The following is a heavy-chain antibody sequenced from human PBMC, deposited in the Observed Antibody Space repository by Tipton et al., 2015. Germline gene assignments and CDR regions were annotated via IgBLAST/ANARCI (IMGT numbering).Heavy chain of an antibody. Sequence: TLSLTCTVSGGSISSSSYYWGWIRQPPGKGLEWIGSISYSGSTYYNPSLKSRVTISVDTSKNQFSLKLNSVTAADTAVYYCARISSGWYWGWFDPWGQGTLVTVSS. D-gene: IGHD6-19*01. J-gene: IGHJ5*02. V-gene: IGHV4-39*01. CDR1: GGSISSSSYY. CDR3: ARISSGWYWGWFDP. CDR2: ISYSGST.